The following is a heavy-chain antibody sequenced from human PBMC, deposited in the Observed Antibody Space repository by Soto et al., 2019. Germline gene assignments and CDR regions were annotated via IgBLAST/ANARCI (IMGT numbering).Heavy chain of an antibody. CDR2: IIPILGIA. CDR3: ARDAYPLLLTVTTGYYYYGMDV. J-gene: IGHJ6*02. V-gene: IGHV1-69*04. D-gene: IGHD4-17*01. Sequence: ASVKVSCKASGGTFISYTISWVRQAPGQGLEWMGRIIPILGIANYAQKFQGRVTITADKSTSTAYMEMSSLRSEDTAVYYCARDAYPLLLTVTTGYYYYGMDVWGQGTTVTVSS. CDR1: GGTFISYT.